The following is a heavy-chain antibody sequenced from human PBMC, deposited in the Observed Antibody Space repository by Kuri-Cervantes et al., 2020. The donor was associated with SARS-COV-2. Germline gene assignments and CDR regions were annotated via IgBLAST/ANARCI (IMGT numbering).Heavy chain of an antibody. Sequence: ASVKVSCKVSGYTLTELSMHWVRQAPGKGLEWMGGFDPEDGETIYAQKFQGRVTITTDESTSTAYMELSSLRSEDTAVYYCARDRLGVYDFWSLWFDPWGQGTLVTVSS. D-gene: IGHD3-3*01. CDR2: FDPEDGET. J-gene: IGHJ5*02. V-gene: IGHV1-24*01. CDR3: ARDRLGVYDFWSLWFDP. CDR1: GYTLTELS.